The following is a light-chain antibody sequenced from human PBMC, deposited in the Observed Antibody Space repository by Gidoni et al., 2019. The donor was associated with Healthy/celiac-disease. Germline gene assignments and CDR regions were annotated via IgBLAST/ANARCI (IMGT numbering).Light chain of an antibody. CDR3: QQYNNWPTWT. V-gene: IGKV3-15*01. CDR1: QSVSSN. J-gene: IGKJ1*01. Sequence: LVMTPSPATLSVSPGERATLSCRASQSVSSNLAWYQQKPGQAPRLLIYGASTRATGIPARFSGSGYGTEFTLNISSLQSEDFAVYYCQQYNNWPTWTFGQGTKVEIK. CDR2: GAS.